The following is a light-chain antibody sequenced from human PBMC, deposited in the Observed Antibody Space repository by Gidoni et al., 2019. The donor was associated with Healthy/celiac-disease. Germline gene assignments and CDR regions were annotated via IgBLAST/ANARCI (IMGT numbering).Light chain of an antibody. CDR3: SSYTSSSTLGV. J-gene: IGLJ2*01. Sequence: GSPGQSITISCTGTSSDVGGYNYVSWYQQHPGKAPKLMIYDVSNRPSGVSNRFSGSKSGNTASLTISGLQAEDEADYYCSSYTSSSTLGVFGGGTKLTVL. CDR2: DVS. V-gene: IGLV2-14*03. CDR1: SSDVGGYNY.